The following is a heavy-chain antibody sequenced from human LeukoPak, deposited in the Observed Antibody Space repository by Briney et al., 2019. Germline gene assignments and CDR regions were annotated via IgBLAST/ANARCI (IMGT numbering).Heavy chain of an antibody. CDR3: ARDAPGGVTTPDY. CDR1: GASISSYY. CDR2: IYTSGSA. Sequence: SETLSLTCTVSGASISSYYWSWIRQPPGKGLEWIGRIYTSGSANYNPSLKSRVTISVDTSKNQFSLRLSSVTAADTAVYYCARDAPGGVTTPDYWGQGTLVTVSS. J-gene: IGHJ4*02. D-gene: IGHD4-17*01. V-gene: IGHV4-4*07.